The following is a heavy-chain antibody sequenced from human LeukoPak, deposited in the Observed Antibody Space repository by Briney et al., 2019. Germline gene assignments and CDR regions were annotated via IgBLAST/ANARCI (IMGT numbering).Heavy chain of an antibody. J-gene: IGHJ4*02. D-gene: IGHD6-19*01. CDR1: GGSISSSSYY. Sequence: SETLSLTCTVSGGSISSSSYYWGWIRQPPGKGLEWIGSIYYSGSTYYNPSLKSRVTISVDTSKNQFSLKLSSVTAADTAVYYCARAPGIAVAGPYFDHWGQGTLVTVSS. CDR3: ARAPGIAVAGPYFDH. CDR2: IYYSGST. V-gene: IGHV4-39*07.